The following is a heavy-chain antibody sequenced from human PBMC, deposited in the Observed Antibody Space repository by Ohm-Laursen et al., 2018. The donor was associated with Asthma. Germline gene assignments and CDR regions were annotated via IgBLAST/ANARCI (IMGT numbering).Heavy chain of an antibody. CDR2: ISAYNGNT. J-gene: IGHJ6*02. CDR3: ARAGDSSGYPDYYYGMDV. Sequence: ASVKVSCKASGYTFTSYGISWVRQAPGQGLEWMGWISAYNGNTNYAQKLQGRVTMTTDTSTSTAYMELRSLRSDDMAVYYCARAGDSSGYPDYYYGMDVWGQGTTVTVSS. CDR1: GYTFTSYG. V-gene: IGHV1-18*03. D-gene: IGHD3-22*01.